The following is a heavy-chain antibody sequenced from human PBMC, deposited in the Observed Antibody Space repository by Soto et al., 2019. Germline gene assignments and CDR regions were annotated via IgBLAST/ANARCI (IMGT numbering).Heavy chain of an antibody. CDR2: ISYDGSNK. Sequence: WGSLRLSCAASGSTFSSYAMHWVRQAPGKGLEWVAVISYDGSNKYYADSVKGRFTISRDNSKNTLYLQMNSLRAEDTAVYYSARDGAPGSGYTYDAFDIWGQGTMVTVSS. CDR1: GSTFSSYA. J-gene: IGHJ3*02. V-gene: IGHV3-30-3*01. D-gene: IGHD3-22*01. CDR3: ARDGAPGSGYTYDAFDI.